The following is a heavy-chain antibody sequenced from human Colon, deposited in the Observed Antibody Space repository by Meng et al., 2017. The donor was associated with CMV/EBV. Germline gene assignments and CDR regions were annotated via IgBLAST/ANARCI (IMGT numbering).Heavy chain of an antibody. CDR3: ARGSSLYYYYYYGMDV. CDR1: GYTFTSYD. Sequence: ASVKVSCKASGYTFTSYDINWVRQATGQGLEWMGWMNPNSGNTGYAQKFQGRVTMTRNTSISTAYMELSSLRSEDTAVYYCARGSSLYYYYYYGMDVWSQGTTVTVSS. CDR2: MNPNSGNT. D-gene: IGHD2-2*01. V-gene: IGHV1-8*01. J-gene: IGHJ6*02.